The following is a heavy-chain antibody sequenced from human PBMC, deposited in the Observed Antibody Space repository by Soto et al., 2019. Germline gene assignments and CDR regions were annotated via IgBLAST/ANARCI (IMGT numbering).Heavy chain of an antibody. J-gene: IGHJ3*02. CDR3: AKDREQWLVRGGHAFDI. V-gene: IGHV3-9*01. CDR1: GFTFDDYA. D-gene: IGHD6-19*01. Sequence: EVQLVESGGGLVQPGRSLRLSCAASGFTFDDYAMHWVRQAPGKGLEWVSGISWNSGSIGYADSVKGRFTISRDNAKNSLYLHMNSLRAEDTALYYCAKDREQWLVRGGHAFDIWGQGTMVTVSS. CDR2: ISWNSGSI.